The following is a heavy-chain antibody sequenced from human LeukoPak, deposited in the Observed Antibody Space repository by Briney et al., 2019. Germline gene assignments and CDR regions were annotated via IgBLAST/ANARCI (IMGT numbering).Heavy chain of an antibody. CDR1: GGSITSTTYY. CDR2: IYYTGST. V-gene: IGHV4-39*01. D-gene: IGHD3-10*01. CDR3: ARQTSSTAFDT. J-gene: IGHJ3*02. Sequence: PSETLSLTCTVSGGSITSTTYYWGWLRQPPGRGLEWIATIYYTGSTNYNPSLKSRVTISVDTSKNQFSLELTSVTAADTAVYYCARQTSSTAFDTWGQGAMVTVSS.